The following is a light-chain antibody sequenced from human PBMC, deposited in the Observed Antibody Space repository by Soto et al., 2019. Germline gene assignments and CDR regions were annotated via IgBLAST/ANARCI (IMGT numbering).Light chain of an antibody. CDR1: QSVSDN. CDR3: QQYNDWPYT. Sequence: EIVVTQSPGTLSVSPGERATLSCRARQSVSDNLAWYQQKPGQAPRLLIHGASTRATGIPARFSGSGYGREFTLTISSLQSEDVAVYHCQQYNDWPYTFGQGTKLEIK. CDR2: GAS. V-gene: IGKV3-15*01. J-gene: IGKJ2*01.